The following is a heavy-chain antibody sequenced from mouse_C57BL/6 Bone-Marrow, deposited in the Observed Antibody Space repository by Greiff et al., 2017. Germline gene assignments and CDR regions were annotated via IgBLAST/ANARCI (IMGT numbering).Heavy chain of an antibody. CDR2: IDPSDSYT. J-gene: IGHJ4*01. Sequence: QVQLQQPGAELVRPGTSVKLSCKASGYTFTSYWMHWVKQRPGQGLEWIGVIDPSDSYTNYNQKFKGKATLTVYTSSSTAYMQLSSLTSEDSAVYYCARGHDGYYVYAMDYWGQGTSVTVSS. CDR3: ARGHDGYYVYAMDY. D-gene: IGHD2-3*01. V-gene: IGHV1-59*01. CDR1: GYTFTSYW.